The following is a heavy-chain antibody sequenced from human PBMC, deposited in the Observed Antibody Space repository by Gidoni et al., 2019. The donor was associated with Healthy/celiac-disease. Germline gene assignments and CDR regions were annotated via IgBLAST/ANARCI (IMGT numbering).Heavy chain of an antibody. Sequence: GQGLEWMGGIIPIFGTANYAQKFQGRVTITADESTSTAYMELSSLRSEDTAVYYCARDSQGIAVAVGMDVWGQGTTVTVSS. CDR2: IIPIFGTA. D-gene: IGHD6-19*01. CDR3: ARDSQGIAVAVGMDV. J-gene: IGHJ6*02. V-gene: IGHV1-69*01.